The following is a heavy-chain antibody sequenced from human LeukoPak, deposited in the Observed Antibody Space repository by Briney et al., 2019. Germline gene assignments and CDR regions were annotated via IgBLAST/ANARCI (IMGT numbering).Heavy chain of an antibody. D-gene: IGHD3-10*01. CDR3: AKWGVRGSASPAMKYFDY. CDR2: IYPGDSET. V-gene: IGHV5-51*01. J-gene: IGHJ4*02. Sequence: GESLKISCKVSGYRFTSYWIGWVRQMPGKGLEWMGVIYPGDSETRYSPSFQGQVTVSADKSITTAYLQWSSLKASDTAMYYCAKWGVRGSASPAMKYFDYWGQGTLVTVSS. CDR1: GYRFTSYW.